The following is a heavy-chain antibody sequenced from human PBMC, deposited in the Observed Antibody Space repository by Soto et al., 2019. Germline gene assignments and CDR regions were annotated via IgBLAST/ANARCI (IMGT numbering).Heavy chain of an antibody. Sequence: SGPTLVKPTQTLTLTCTFSGFSLSTSGVGVGWIRQPPGKALEWLALIYWDDDKRYSPSLKSRLTITKDTSKNQVVLTMTNMDPVDTATYYCAHRSDSVTTRYFDYWGQGTLVTVSS. J-gene: IGHJ4*02. CDR3: AHRSDSVTTRYFDY. V-gene: IGHV2-5*02. CDR1: GFSLSTSGVG. CDR2: IYWDDDK. D-gene: IGHD4-4*01.